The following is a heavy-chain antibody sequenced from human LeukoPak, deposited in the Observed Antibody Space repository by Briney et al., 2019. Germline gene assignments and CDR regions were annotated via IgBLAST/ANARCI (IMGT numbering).Heavy chain of an antibody. CDR3: AKGTAAAGNYFDY. D-gene: IGHD6-13*01. CDR1: GLTFSSYG. CDR2: IRYDGSNK. Sequence: PGGSLRLSCAASGLTFSSYGMHWVRQAPGKGLEWVAFIRYDGSNKYYADSVKGRFTISRDNSKNTLYLQMNSLRPEDTAVYYCAKGTAAAGNYFDYWGQGTLVTVSS. J-gene: IGHJ4*02. V-gene: IGHV3-30*02.